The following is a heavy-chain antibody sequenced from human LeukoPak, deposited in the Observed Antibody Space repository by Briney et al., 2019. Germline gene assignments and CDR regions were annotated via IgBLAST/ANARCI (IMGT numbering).Heavy chain of an antibody. J-gene: IGHJ4*02. Sequence: GGSLRLSCAASGFTVSSNYMSWVRQAPGKGLEWVSVIYSGGSTYYADSVKGRFTISRDNSKNTLYLQMNSLRAEDTAVYYCARYCSRGSCYGPDYWGQGTLVTVSS. D-gene: IGHD2-15*01. V-gene: IGHV3-66*01. CDR1: GFTVSSNY. CDR3: ARYCSRGSCYGPDY. CDR2: IYSGGST.